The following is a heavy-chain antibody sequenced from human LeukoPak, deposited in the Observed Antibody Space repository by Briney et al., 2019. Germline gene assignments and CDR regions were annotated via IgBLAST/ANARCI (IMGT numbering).Heavy chain of an antibody. CDR3: AREGAGYCSSTSCFHD. CDR1: GYTFTSYD. J-gene: IGHJ4*02. CDR2: MNPNSGNT. V-gene: IGHV1-8*01. Sequence: ASVKVSCKASGYTFTSYDINWVRQATGQGLEWMGWMNPNSGNTGYAQKFQGRVTMTRNTSISTAYMELSSLRSEDTAVYYCAREGAGYCSSTSCFHDWGQGTLVTVSS. D-gene: IGHD2-2*01.